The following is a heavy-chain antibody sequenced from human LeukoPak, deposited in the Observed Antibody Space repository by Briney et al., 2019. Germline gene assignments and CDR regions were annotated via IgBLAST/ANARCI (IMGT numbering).Heavy chain of an antibody. CDR3: ARGLGYCSGGSCYPPRYYYYYYGMDV. Sequence: ASVKVSCKASGGTFSSYAISWVRQAPGQGLEWMGGIIPIFGTANYAQKFQGRVTITADESTSTAYMELSSLRSEDTAVYYCARGLGYCSGGSCYPPRYYYYYYGMDVWGQGTTVTVSS. CDR2: IIPIFGTA. D-gene: IGHD2-15*01. J-gene: IGHJ6*02. CDR1: GGTFSSYA. V-gene: IGHV1-69*13.